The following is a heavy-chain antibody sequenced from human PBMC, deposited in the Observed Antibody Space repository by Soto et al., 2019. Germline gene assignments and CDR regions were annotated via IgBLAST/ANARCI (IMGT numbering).Heavy chain of an antibody. Sequence: SVKVACKASGGTFSSYAISWVRQAPGQGLEWMGGIIPIFGTANYAQKFQGRVTITADESTSTAYMELSSLRSEDAAVDYWAIESRYCRGGSCYFFHGFDYWGQGTLVTVSS. CDR3: AIESRYCRGGSCYFFHGFDY. D-gene: IGHD2-15*01. CDR1: GGTFSSYA. CDR2: IIPIFGTA. J-gene: IGHJ4*02. V-gene: IGHV1-69*13.